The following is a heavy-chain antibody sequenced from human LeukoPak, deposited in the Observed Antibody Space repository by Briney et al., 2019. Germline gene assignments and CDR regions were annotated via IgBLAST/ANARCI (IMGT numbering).Heavy chain of an antibody. V-gene: IGHV3-30*18. J-gene: IGHJ5*02. CDR1: GFTFSSYG. CDR2: ISYDGSNK. CDR3: AKGGRYCSGGSCYGVLDP. Sequence: GGSLRLSCAASGFTFSSYGMHWVRQAPGKGLEWVAVISYDGSNKYYADPVKGRFTISRDNSKNTLCLQMNSLRAEDTAVYYCAKGGRYCSGGSCYGVLDPWGQGTLVTVSS. D-gene: IGHD2-15*01.